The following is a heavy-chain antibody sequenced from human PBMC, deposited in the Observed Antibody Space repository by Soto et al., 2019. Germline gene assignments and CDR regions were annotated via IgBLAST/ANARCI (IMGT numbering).Heavy chain of an antibody. D-gene: IGHD3-10*01. Sequence: GGSLRLSCAASGFTFTSFAVSWVRQAPGKGLEWVSAISGSGGATYYADSVKGRFTVSRDNSRNTVYLQVASLRVEDTAVYHCAIGESLSTSYFNFWGKGTLVTVSS. V-gene: IGHV3-23*01. CDR3: AIGESLSTSYFNF. CDR1: GFTFTSFA. CDR2: ISGSGGAT. J-gene: IGHJ4*02.